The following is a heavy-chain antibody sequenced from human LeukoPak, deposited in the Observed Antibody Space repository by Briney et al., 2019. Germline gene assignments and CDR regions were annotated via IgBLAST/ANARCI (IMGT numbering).Heavy chain of an antibody. CDR3: ARHLFTVLDSSSWTHWYFDL. CDR1: GGSFSDYY. D-gene: IGHD6-13*01. Sequence: SETLSLTCAVYGGSFSDYYWSWIRQPPGKGLEWIGEINHSGGTNYNPSLKSRVTISVDTSKNQFSLKLSSVTAADTAVYYCARHLFTVLDSSSWTHWYFDLWGRGTLVTVSS. V-gene: IGHV4-34*01. J-gene: IGHJ2*01. CDR2: INHSGGT.